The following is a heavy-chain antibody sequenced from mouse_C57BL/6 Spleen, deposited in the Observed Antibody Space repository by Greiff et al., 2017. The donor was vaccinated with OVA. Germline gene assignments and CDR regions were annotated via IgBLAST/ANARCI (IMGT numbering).Heavy chain of an antibody. CDR1: GFTFSSYA. J-gene: IGHJ4*01. V-gene: IGHV5-4*01. CDR3: ARGAVVASMDY. CDR2: ISDGGSYT. D-gene: IGHD1-1*01. Sequence: EVQLVESGGGLVKPGGSLKLSCAASGFTFSSYAMSWVRQTPEKRLEWVATISDGGSYTYYPDNVKGRFTISRDNAKNNLYLQMSHLKSEDTAMYYCARGAVVASMDYWGQGTSVTVSS.